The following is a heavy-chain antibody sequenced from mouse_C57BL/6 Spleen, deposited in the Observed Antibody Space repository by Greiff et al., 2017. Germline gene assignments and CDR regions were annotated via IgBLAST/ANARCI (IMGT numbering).Heavy chain of an antibody. D-gene: IGHD1-1*01. Sequence: QVQLQQPGAELVKPGASVKLSCKASGYTFTSYWMHWVKQRPGQGLEWIGMIQPNSGSTNYNEKFKSKATLTVAKSSSTAYMQLSSLTSEDSAVYYCARGPYGSSYEFAYWGQGTLVTVSA. J-gene: IGHJ3*01. CDR3: ARGPYGSSYEFAY. CDR2: IQPNSGST. CDR1: GYTFTSYW. V-gene: IGHV1-64*01.